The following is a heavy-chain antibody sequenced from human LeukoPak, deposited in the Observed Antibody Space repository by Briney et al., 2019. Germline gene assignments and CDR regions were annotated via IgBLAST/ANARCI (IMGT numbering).Heavy chain of an antibody. J-gene: IGHJ4*02. CDR2: ISGSGGST. CDR1: GFTFSSYA. D-gene: IGHD2-2*01. V-gene: IGHV3-23*01. Sequence: GGSLRLSCAASGFTFSSYAMSWVRQAPGKGLEWVSAISGSGGSTYYADSVKGRFTISRDNSKNTLYLQMNSLRAEDTAVYYCAKDWGLDPHNVPATVGLVYYWGQGTLVTVSS. CDR3: AKDWGLDPHNVPATVGLVYY.